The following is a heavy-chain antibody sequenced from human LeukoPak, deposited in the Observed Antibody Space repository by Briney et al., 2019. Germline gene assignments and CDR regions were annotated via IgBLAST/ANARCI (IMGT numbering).Heavy chain of an antibody. V-gene: IGHV4-59*12. CDR3: ARAIFGVVIHFDY. CDR1: GGSISSYY. J-gene: IGHJ4*02. CDR2: IYHSGST. Sequence: SETLSLTCTVSGGSISSYYWSWIRQPPGKGLEWIGYIYHSGSTYYNPSLKSRVTISVDRSKNQFSLKLSSVTAADTAVYYCARAIFGVVIHFDYWGQGTLVTVSS. D-gene: IGHD3-3*02.